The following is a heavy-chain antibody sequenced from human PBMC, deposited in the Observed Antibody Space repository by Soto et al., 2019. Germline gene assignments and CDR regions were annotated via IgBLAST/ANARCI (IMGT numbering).Heavy chain of an antibody. Sequence: QVRLQESGPGLVKPSETLSLICTVSGGSISRYYWSWIRQTPGKGLEWIGYLYNTGSTIYNPSLESRVTISVDTSKNQFSLILNSVTAADTAVYYCARDLWGYCGTDCYPLDVWGPGTTVTVSS. D-gene: IGHD2-21*02. V-gene: IGHV4-59*01. J-gene: IGHJ6*02. CDR2: LYNTGST. CDR3: ARDLWGYCGTDCYPLDV. CDR1: GGSISRYY.